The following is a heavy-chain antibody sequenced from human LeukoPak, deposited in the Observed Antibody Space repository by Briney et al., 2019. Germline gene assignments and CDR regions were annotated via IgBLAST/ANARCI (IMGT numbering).Heavy chain of an antibody. D-gene: IGHD3-16*01. J-gene: IGHJ4*02. CDR2: IIPIFGTA. V-gene: IGHV1-69*01. CDR1: GGTFSSYA. CDR3: ARDRTVTMGELDY. Sequence: SVKVSCKASGGTFSSYAISWVRQAPGQGLEWMGGIIPIFGTANYAQKFQGRVAITADESTSTAYMELSSLRSEDTAVYYCARDRTVTMGELDYWGQGTLVTVSS.